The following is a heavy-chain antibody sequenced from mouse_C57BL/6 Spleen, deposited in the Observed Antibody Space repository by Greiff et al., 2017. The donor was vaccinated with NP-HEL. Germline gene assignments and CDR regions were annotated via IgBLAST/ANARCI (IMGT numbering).Heavy chain of an antibody. D-gene: IGHD1-1*01. CDR3: TRRAYYYGSSYRYFDV. CDR2: IDPETGGT. Sequence: QVQLKESGAELVRPGASVTLSCKASGYTFTDYEMHWVKQTPVHGLEWIGAIDPETGGTAYNQKFKGKAILTADKSSSTAYMELRSLTSEDSAVYYCTRRAYYYGSSYRYFDVWGTGTTVTVSS. V-gene: IGHV1-15*01. CDR1: GYTFTDYE. J-gene: IGHJ1*03.